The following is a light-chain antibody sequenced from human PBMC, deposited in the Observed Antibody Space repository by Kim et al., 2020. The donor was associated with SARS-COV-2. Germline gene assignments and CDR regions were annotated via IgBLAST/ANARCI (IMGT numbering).Light chain of an antibody. Sequence: ASIGDRVTITGRASKGIRSYLAWYQQRPGKAPKLLIYAASTLQRGVPSRFSGSGSGTDFTLTISCLQAEDFATYYCQHYYTYPVTFGGGTKLEI. V-gene: IGKV1-8*01. J-gene: IGKJ4*01. CDR3: QHYYTYPVT. CDR2: AAS. CDR1: KGIRSY.